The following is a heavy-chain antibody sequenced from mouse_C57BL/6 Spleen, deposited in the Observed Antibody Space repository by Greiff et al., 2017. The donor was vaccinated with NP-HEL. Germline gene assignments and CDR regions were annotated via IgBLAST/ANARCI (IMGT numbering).Heavy chain of an antibody. J-gene: IGHJ1*03. CDR3: AVCSNDGWYFDV. CDR1: GYTFTSYG. Sequence: QVQLQQSGAELARPGASVKLSCKASGYTFTSYGISWVKQRTGQGLEWIGEIYPRSGNTSYNEKFKGQALLTAVKSSSTACMEHRSLTCEDSAVYVGAVCSNDGWYFDVWGTGTTGTVSS. D-gene: IGHD2-12*01. V-gene: IGHV1-81*01. CDR2: IYPRSGNT.